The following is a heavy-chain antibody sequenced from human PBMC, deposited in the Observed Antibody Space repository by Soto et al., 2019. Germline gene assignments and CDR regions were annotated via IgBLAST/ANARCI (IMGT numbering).Heavy chain of an antibody. Sequence: QVQLVESGGGVVQPGRSLRLSCAVSGFTFSSYGMHWVRQAPGKGLEWVAVIWYDGSNKYYAGSVKGRFTISRDNSKNTLYLRMNSLRAEDTAVYYCARTLYDSSGYHHFQHWGQGTLVTVSS. CDR3: ARTLYDSSGYHHFQH. CDR2: IWYDGSNK. J-gene: IGHJ1*01. V-gene: IGHV3-33*01. D-gene: IGHD3-22*01. CDR1: GFTFSSYG.